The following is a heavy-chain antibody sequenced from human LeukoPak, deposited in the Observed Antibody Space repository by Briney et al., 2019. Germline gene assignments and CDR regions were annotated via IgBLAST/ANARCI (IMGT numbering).Heavy chain of an antibody. CDR2: IYYSGST. CDR3: ARDTWVRGVNWFDP. Sequence: SETLSLTCTVSGGSISSYYWSWIRQPPGKGLKWIGYIYYSGSTNYNPSLKSRVTISVDTSKNQFSLKLSSVTAADTAVYYCARDTWVRGVNWFDPWGQGTLVTVSS. D-gene: IGHD3-10*01. CDR1: GGSISSYY. V-gene: IGHV4-59*01. J-gene: IGHJ5*02.